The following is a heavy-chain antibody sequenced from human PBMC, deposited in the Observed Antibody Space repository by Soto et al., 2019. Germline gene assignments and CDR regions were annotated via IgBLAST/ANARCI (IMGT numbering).Heavy chain of an antibody. D-gene: IGHD6-6*01. J-gene: IGHJ5*02. CDR1: GASMSSGGYY. V-gene: IGHV4-31*03. CDR2: IDYSGST. Sequence: QVQLQESGPGLVKPSQTLSLTCTVSGASMSSGGYYWTWLRQSPGKGLEWIGYIDYSGSTYYNPSLESRVALSLDTSRSQFSLTLHSVTAADTAIYYCARDRHNNFFDPWGQGTLVTVSS. CDR3: ARDRHNNFFDP.